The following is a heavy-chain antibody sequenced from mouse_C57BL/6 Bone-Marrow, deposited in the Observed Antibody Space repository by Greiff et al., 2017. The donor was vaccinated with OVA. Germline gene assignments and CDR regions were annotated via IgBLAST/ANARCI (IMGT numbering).Heavy chain of an antibody. CDR2: ISSGGSYT. Sequence: EVMLVESGGDLVKPGGSLKLSCAASGFTFSSYGMSWVRQTPDKRLEWVATISSGGSYTYYPDSVKGRFTISRDNAKNTLYLQMSSLKSEDTAMYYCARHEGDYDGYFDVWGTGTTVTVSS. CDR3: ARHEGDYDGYFDV. D-gene: IGHD2-4*01. J-gene: IGHJ1*03. V-gene: IGHV5-6*01. CDR1: GFTFSSYG.